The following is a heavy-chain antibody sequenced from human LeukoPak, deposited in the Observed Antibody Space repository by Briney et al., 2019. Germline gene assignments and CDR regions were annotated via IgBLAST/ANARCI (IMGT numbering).Heavy chain of an antibody. D-gene: IGHD6-19*01. V-gene: IGHV3-21*01. CDR1: GFTFSSYS. CDR3: AREFKQWLANSYYYYGMDV. CDR2: ISSSTTNI. Sequence: GGSLRLSCAASGFTFSSYSMNWVRQAPGKGLEWVSSISSSTTNIYYADSVKGRFTISRDNAKNSLYLQMNSLRAEDTAVYYCAREFKQWLANSYYYYGMDVWGQGTTVTVSS. J-gene: IGHJ6*02.